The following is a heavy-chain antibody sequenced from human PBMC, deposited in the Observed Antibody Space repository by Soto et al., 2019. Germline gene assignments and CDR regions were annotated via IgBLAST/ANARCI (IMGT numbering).Heavy chain of an antibody. V-gene: IGHV3-7*01. CDR3: GSVAAGSGFFPY. J-gene: IGHJ4*02. CDR1: GFIFSTYW. D-gene: IGHD3-10*01. CDR2: MKQETSEK. Sequence: EVQLVESGGGLVQPGGSLRLSCSASGFIFSTYWMSWVRQAPGKGLEWVGNMKQETSEKYYVDSVKGRFTITRDNAKSSLYLQLISMRADDAAVYFCGSVAAGSGFFPYWGQGTLVTVSS.